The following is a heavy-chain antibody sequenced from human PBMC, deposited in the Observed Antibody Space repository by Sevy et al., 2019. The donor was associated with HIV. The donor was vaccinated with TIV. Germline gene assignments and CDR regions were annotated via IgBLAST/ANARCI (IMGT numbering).Heavy chain of an antibody. D-gene: IGHD2-15*01. CDR3: TRDRNLEMGSLPTDY. V-gene: IGHV3-49*03. J-gene: IGHJ4*02. Sequence: GESLKISCSGFGFSFGDYALSWFRQGPGKGLEWVSFIRSKTYGGTTEYAASVKGRFIVSRDDSKSIAYLQMNSLKTEDSAVYYRTRDRNLEMGSLPTDYWGQGTLVTVSS. CDR2: IRSKTYGGTT. CDR1: GFSFGDYA.